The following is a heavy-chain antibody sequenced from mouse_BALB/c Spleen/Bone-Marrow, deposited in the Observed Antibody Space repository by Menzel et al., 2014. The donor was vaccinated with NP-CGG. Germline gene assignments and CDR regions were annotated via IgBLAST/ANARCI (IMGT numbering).Heavy chain of an antibody. D-gene: IGHD2-1*01. V-gene: IGHV5-6-3*01. CDR3: ARGGGNPYYYAMDY. Sequence: FYADSVKGRFSISRDNAKNTLYLQMSSLKSEDTAMYYCARGGGNPYYYAMDYWGQGTSVTVSS. J-gene: IGHJ4*01.